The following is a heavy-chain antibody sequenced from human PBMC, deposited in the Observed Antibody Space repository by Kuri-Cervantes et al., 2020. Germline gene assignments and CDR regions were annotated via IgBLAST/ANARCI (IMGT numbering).Heavy chain of an antibody. D-gene: IGHD6-13*01. J-gene: IGHJ4*02. CDR2: IYHSGST. CDR3: ARRRYSSIPGRHVDY. Sequence: ESLKISCAVSGYSISSGYYWGWIRQPPGKGLEWIGSIYHSGSTYYNPSLKSRVTISVDTSKNQFSLKLSSVTAADTAVYYCARRRYSSIPGRHVDYWGQGTLVTVSS. V-gene: IGHV4-38-2*01. CDR1: GYSISSGYY.